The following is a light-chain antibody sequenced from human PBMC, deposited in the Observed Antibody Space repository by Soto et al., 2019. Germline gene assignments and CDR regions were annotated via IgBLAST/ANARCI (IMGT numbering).Light chain of an antibody. J-gene: IGKJ1*01. V-gene: IGKV3-20*01. CDR3: QQYGSSIQT. Sequence: DIVLTQSPATLSLSPGERATLSCRASQSVGSNYLAWYQQRPGQPPNLLIFGASHRAPDIPDRFSGSGSGTDFTLTISRLEPEDFAVYYCQQYGSSIQTFGQGTKVDIK. CDR1: QSVGSNY. CDR2: GAS.